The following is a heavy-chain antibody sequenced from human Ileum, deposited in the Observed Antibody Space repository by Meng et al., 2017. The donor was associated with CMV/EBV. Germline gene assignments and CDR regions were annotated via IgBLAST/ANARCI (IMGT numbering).Heavy chain of an antibody. D-gene: IGHD2-15*01. CDR2: ISAYNGNT. V-gene: IGHV1-18*01. Sequence: YTFTSDGISWVRQAPGQGLEWMGWISAYNGNTNYAQKLQGRVTMTTDTSTSTAYMELRSLRSDDTAVYYCASKRSYCSGGSCQLIDYWGQGTLVTVSS. CDR3: ASKRSYCSGGSCQLIDY. CDR1: YTFTSDG. J-gene: IGHJ4*02.